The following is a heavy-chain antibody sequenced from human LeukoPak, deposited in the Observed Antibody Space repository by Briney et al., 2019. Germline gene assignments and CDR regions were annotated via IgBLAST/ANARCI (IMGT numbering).Heavy chain of an antibody. CDR1: GFTFSGSA. V-gene: IGHV3-73*01. D-gene: IGHD2-15*01. CDR2: IDKKDNLYAT. CDR3: TRDRGTYNWFDP. Sequence: PGGSLKLSCAASGFTFSGSAVHWVRQSSGKGLERVGHIDKKDNLYATAYAGSVKGRFTISRDDSKDTAFLHMDSLKTEDTALYYCTRDRGTYNWFDPWGQGTLVTVSS. J-gene: IGHJ5*02.